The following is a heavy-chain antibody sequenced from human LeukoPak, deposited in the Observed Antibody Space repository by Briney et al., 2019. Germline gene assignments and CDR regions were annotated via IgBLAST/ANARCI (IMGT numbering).Heavy chain of an antibody. Sequence: SVKVSCKASGGTFSSYAISWVRQAPRQGLEWMGRIIPILGIANYAQKLQGRVTMTTDTSTSTAYMELRSLRSDDTAVYYCARPAEGYGYDDYWGQGTLVTVSS. CDR1: GGTFSSYA. D-gene: IGHD5-12*01. J-gene: IGHJ4*02. CDR3: ARPAEGYGYDDY. CDR2: IIPILGIA. V-gene: IGHV1-69*04.